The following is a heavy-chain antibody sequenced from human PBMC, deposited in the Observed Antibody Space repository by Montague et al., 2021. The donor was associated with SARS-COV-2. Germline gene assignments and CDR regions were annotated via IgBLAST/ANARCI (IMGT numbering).Heavy chain of an antibody. CDR3: ARTTTRMLYPENAFDI. D-gene: IGHD2-15*01. Sequence: SKWYNDYAISLKSLITINPDTSKNQFPLQLSSVAPEDTAIFYCARTTTRMLYPENAFDIWGQGTMVTVSS. J-gene: IGHJ3*02. CDR2: SKWYN. V-gene: IGHV6-1*01.